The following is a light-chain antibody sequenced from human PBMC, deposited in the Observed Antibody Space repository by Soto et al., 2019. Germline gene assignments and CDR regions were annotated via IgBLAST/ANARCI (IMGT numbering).Light chain of an antibody. CDR1: QSISSRS. CDR3: QQYGSSPLT. J-gene: IGKJ1*01. Sequence: EIVLTQSPGTLSLSPGERASLSCRASQSISSRSLAWYQQKPGQAPRLLIYGASSRATGIPDRFSGSGSGTDFTLSISRLESEDFAVYYCQQYGSSPLTFGQGTKVEIK. V-gene: IGKV3-20*01. CDR2: GAS.